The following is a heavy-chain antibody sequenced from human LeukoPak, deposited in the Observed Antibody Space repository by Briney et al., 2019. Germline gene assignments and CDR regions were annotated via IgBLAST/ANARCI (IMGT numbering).Heavy chain of an antibody. CDR1: GYTFTGYY. J-gene: IGHJ4*02. D-gene: IGHD1-26*01. V-gene: IGHV1-46*01. CDR3: ARDQAPWELLFYFDY. Sequence: GASVKVSCKASGYTFTGYYMHWVRQAPGQGLEWMGIINPSGGSTSYAQKFQGRVTMTRDTSTSTVYMELSSLRSEDTAVYYCARDQAPWELLFYFDYWGQGTLVTVSS. CDR2: INPSGGST.